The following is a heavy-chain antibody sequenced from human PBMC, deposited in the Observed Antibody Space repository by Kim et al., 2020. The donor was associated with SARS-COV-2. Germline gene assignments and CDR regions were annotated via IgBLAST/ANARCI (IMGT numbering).Heavy chain of an antibody. Sequence: SETLSLTCAVYGGSFSGYYWSWIRQPPGKGLEWIGEINHSGSTNYNPSLKSRVTISVDTSKNQFSLKLSSVTAADTAVYYCARTPPCLEDCWLLYADAFDIWGQGTMVTVSS. CDR2: INHSGST. CDR3: ARTPPCLEDCWLLYADAFDI. V-gene: IGHV4-34*01. CDR1: GGSFSGYY. J-gene: IGHJ3*02. D-gene: IGHD3-3*01.